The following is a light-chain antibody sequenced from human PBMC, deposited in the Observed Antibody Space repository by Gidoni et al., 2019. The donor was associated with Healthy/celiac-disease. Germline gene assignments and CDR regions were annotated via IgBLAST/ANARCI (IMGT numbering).Light chain of an antibody. CDR2: RNN. CDR3: AAWDDSLSGWV. V-gene: IGLV1-47*01. Sequence: QSVLTQPPSASGTPGQRVTISCSGSSSNIGSNYVYWYQQLPGTAPNLLIYRNNQRPSGVPDRFSGSKSGTSASLAISGLRSEDEADYYCAAWDDSLSGWVFGGGTKLXV. CDR1: SSNIGSNY. J-gene: IGLJ3*02.